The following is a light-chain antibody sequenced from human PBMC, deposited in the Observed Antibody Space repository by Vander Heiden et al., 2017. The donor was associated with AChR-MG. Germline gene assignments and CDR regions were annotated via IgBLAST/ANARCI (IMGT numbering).Light chain of an antibody. CDR1: SSNIGSNT. V-gene: IGLV1-44*01. CDR2: SYN. Sequence: QSVLTQPPSASGTPGQRVTISCSGSSSNIGSNTVNWYQQLPETAPKLLIYSYNQRPSGVPDRCSGSKSGTSASLSISGLQSEDEADYYCAAWDDSLNGLVFGGGTKLTVL. CDR3: AAWDDSLNGLV. J-gene: IGLJ2*01.